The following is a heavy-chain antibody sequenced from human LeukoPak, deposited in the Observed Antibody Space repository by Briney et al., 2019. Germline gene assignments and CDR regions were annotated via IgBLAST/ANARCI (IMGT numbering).Heavy chain of an antibody. CDR3: ARTNTEYSSGWYSFDP. V-gene: IGHV3-21*01. Sequence: GGSLRLSCAASGFTFSSYSMNWVRQAPGKGLEWVSSISSSSSYMYYADSVKGRFTISRDNAKNSLYLQMNSLRAEDTAVYYCARTNTEYSSGWYSFDPWGQGTLVTVSS. J-gene: IGHJ5*02. CDR2: ISSSSSYM. CDR1: GFTFSSYS. D-gene: IGHD6-19*01.